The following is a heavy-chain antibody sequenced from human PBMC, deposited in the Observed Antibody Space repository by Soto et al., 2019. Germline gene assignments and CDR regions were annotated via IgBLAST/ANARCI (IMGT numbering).Heavy chain of an antibody. CDR3: ARGGPYSSSYYYYNYVMDV. J-gene: IGHJ6*01. CDR2: INPSGGST. D-gene: IGHD6-6*01. V-gene: IGHV1-46*01. Sequence: ALVKVSCKASGYTFTSHYNHWVRQAPGQGLEWMGVINPSGGSTSYAQKFQGRVTMTRDTSTSTVYMELSSLRSEDTAVYYCARGGPYSSSYYYYNYVMDVWGQGTTVTVSS. CDR1: GYTFTSHY.